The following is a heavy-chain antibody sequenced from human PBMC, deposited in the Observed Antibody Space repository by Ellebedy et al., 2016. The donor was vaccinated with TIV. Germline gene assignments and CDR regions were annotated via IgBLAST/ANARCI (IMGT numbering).Heavy chain of an antibody. D-gene: IGHD3-22*01. CDR1: GFPFSGYW. CDR3: AGDPDSNSFSFFEY. V-gene: IGHV3-74*01. Sequence: GESLKISCASSGFPFSGYWMHWVRQAPGKGLVWVSRINGDGTSTAYADSVKGRFTISRDNAKNTLSLQMNSLRAEDTAVYYCAGDPDSNSFSFFEYWGQGILVTVSS. CDR2: INGDGTST. J-gene: IGHJ4*02.